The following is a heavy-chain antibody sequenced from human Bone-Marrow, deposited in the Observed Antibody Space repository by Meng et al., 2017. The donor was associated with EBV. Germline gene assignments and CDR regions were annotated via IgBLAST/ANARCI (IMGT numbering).Heavy chain of an antibody. CDR3: SRDLAGPYDD. D-gene: IGHD3-3*02. CDR2: TNEDGRTT. CDR1: GFTFSSFW. J-gene: IGHJ4*02. Sequence: EVDLVESGGALVQPGGSLTLSCATSGFTFSSFWMHWVRQAPGKGLEWISRTNEDGRTTTYADSVRGRFTISRDNTKNTLYLQMNSLRVEDTAQYFCSRDLAGPYDDWGQGTLVTVSS. V-gene: IGHV3-74*01.